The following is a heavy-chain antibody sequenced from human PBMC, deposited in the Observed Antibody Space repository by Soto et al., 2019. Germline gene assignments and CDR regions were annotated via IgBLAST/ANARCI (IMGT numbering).Heavy chain of an antibody. Sequence: GGSLRLSCSASGFTFSSYAMHWVRQAPGKGLEYVSAISSNGGSTYYADSVKGRFTISRDNSKNTLYLQMSSLRAEDTAVYYCVKDPDLYYYGSGSYYGGYYGMDVWGQGTTVTVS. CDR1: GFTFSSYA. D-gene: IGHD3-10*01. CDR2: ISSNGGST. J-gene: IGHJ6*02. V-gene: IGHV3-64D*06. CDR3: VKDPDLYYYGSGSYYGGYYGMDV.